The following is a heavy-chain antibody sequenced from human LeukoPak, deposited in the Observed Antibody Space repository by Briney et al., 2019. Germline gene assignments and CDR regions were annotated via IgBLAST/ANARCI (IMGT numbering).Heavy chain of an antibody. CDR3: AKVCSTSCPRHP. D-gene: IGHD2-2*01. CDR2: ILCTGGTP. J-gene: IGHJ5*02. Sequence: SAILCTGGTPYSPDSFQLRFTISRDNSKNTLYLQMNSLRAEDTAVYYCAKVCSTSCPRHPWGQGTLVTVSS. V-gene: IGHV3-23*01.